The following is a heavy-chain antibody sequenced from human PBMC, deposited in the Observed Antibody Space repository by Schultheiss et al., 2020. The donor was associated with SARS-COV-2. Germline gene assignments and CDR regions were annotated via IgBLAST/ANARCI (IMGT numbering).Heavy chain of an antibody. CDR2: IRSKAYGGTT. CDR3: TRDRPPYYDYVWGSYRYTAGDYFDY. D-gene: IGHD3-16*02. Sequence: GGSLRLSCTASGFTFGDYAMSWVRQAPGKGLEWVGFIRSKAYGGTTEYAASVKGRFTISRDDSKSIAYLQMNSLKTEDTAVYYCTRDRPPYYDYVWGSYRYTAGDYFDYWGLGTLVTVSS. CDR1: GFTFGDYA. V-gene: IGHV3-49*04. J-gene: IGHJ4*02.